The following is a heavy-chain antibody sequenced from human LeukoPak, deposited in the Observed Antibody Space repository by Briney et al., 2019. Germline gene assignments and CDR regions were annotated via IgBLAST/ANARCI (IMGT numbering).Heavy chain of an antibody. CDR3: ASEVVLPLKNYYYMDV. CDR1: GGSISSGGYS. D-gene: IGHD2-2*01. J-gene: IGHJ6*03. V-gene: IGHV4-30-4*07. CDR2: IYYSGST. Sequence: PSETLSLTCAVSGGSISSGGYSWSWIRQPPGKGLEWIGYIYYSGSTYYNPSLKSRVTISVGTSKNRFSLKLSSVTAADTAVYYCASEVVLPLKNYYYMDVWGKGTTVTVSS.